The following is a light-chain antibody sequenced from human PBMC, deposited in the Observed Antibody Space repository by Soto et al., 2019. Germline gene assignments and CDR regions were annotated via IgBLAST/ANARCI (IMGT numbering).Light chain of an antibody. CDR3: QQLNSSPLT. CDR2: AAS. V-gene: IGKV1-9*01. CDR1: QGISSTY. Sequence: DIQLTQSPSFLSASVGDRVTNTCRASQGISSTYLAWYQQTPGKAPKILIYAASTLQSGVPSRFSGRGSGTDFTLTISSLQPEDFATYYYQQLNSSPLTLGGGTQVEIQ. J-gene: IGKJ4*01.